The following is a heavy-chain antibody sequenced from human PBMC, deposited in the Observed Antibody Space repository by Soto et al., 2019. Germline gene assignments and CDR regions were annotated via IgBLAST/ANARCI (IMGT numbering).Heavy chain of an antibody. CDR3: ARDRSSSGWYDYYFDY. CDR2: ISYDGSNK. J-gene: IGHJ4*02. D-gene: IGHD6-19*01. V-gene: IGHV3-30-3*01. Sequence: GSLRLSCAASGFTFSSYAMHWVRQAPGKGLEWVAVISYDGSNKYYADSVKGRFTISRDNSKNTLYLQMNSLRAEDTAVYYCARDRSSSGWYDYYFDYWGQGTLVTVSS. CDR1: GFTFSSYA.